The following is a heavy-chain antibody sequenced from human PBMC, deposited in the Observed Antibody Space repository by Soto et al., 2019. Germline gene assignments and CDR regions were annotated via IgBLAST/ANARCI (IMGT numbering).Heavy chain of an antibody. CDR3: ARGRSTVVTEFDY. V-gene: IGHV4-59*01. CDR2: IYYSGST. D-gene: IGHD2-15*01. CDR1: GVSISSYY. Sequence: SETLSLTCTVSGVSISSYYWSWPRQPPGKGLEWIGYIYYSGSTNYNPSLKSRVTISVDTSKNQFSLKLSSVTAADTAVYYCARGRSTVVTEFDYWGQGTLVTVSS. J-gene: IGHJ4*02.